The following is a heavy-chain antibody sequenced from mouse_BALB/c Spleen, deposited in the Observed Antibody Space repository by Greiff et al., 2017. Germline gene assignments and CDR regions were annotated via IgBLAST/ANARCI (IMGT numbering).Heavy chain of an antibody. J-gene: IGHJ3*01. V-gene: IGHV5-12-1*01. Sequence: EVQLVESGGGLVKPGGSLKISCAASGFAFSSYDMSWVRQTPEKRLEWVAYISSGGGSTYYPAPVTGRVTISKYNSKNTLCLQMSSLKSEDTAMYSCARLAGTLANGGKGTLVTVSA. D-gene: IGHD4-1*01. CDR2: ISSGGGST. CDR3: ARLAGTLAN. CDR1: GFAFSSYD.